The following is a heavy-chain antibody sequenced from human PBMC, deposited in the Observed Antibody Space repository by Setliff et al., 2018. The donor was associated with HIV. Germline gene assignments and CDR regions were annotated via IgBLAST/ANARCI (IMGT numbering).Heavy chain of an antibody. J-gene: IGHJ4*02. Sequence: SETLXXXXXVSGCSISAYYWSWIRQPPGKGLEWIGSIYFTGSSDNNPSLKSRVTLSVDTSKNQFSLKLSSVTAADTAVYYCARDHATSRAYSNGADYWGQGTLVTVSS. CDR1: GCSISAYY. D-gene: IGHD5-18*01. CDR2: IYFTGSS. CDR3: ARDHATSRAYSNGADY. V-gene: IGHV4-59*12.